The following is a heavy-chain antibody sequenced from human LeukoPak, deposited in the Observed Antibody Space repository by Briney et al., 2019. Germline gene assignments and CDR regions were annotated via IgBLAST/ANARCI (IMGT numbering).Heavy chain of an antibody. CDR2: IYYSGST. Sequence: PSETLSLTCTVSGGSINSGAYFWSWIRQHPGKGLEWSGYIYYSGSTYYNPSLKSRGTISVDTSNNQFSLKLSSVTAADTAVYYCAREQIVGATSPDAFDIWGQGTMVTVSS. CDR1: GGSINSGAYF. V-gene: IGHV4-31*03. CDR3: AREQIVGATSPDAFDI. J-gene: IGHJ3*02. D-gene: IGHD1-26*01.